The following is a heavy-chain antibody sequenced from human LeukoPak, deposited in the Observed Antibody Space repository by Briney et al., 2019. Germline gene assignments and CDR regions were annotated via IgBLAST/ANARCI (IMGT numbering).Heavy chain of an antibody. Sequence: SETLSLTCAVYGGSFSGYYWSWIRQPPGKGLEWIGEINHSGSTNYNPSLKSRVTISVDTSKNQFSLKLSSVTAADTAVYYCARGLYNPVLRYFDWLLIPPWFGPWGQGTLVTVSS. V-gene: IGHV4-34*01. CDR2: INHSGST. J-gene: IGHJ5*02. D-gene: IGHD3-9*01. CDR3: ARGLYNPVLRYFDWLLIPPWFGP. CDR1: GGSFSGYY.